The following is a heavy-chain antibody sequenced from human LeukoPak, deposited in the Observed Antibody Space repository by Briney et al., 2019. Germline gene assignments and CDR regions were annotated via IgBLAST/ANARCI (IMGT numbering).Heavy chain of an antibody. V-gene: IGHV4-4*02. CDR3: AKGEDHGSGTVHFAS. J-gene: IGHJ4*02. Sequence: SETLSLTCAVSGGSISSSNWWSWVGQPPGKGQELIGEIYHGGSTNYNPSLKSRVAMSVDRSRNQFSLQLSSVTAADTAVYYCAKGEDHGSGTVHFASWGQGTLVTVSS. D-gene: IGHD3-10*01. CDR2: IYHGGST. CDR1: GGSISSSNW.